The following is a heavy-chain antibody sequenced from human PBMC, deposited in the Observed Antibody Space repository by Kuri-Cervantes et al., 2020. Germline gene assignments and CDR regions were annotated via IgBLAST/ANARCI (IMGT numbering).Heavy chain of an antibody. D-gene: IGHD3-10*01. CDR3: AREGGMVRGVRPYYFYMDV. CDR1: GYTFTSYD. CDR2: MNPNSGNT. J-gene: IGHJ6*03. V-gene: IGHV1-8*02. Sequence: ASVKVSCKASGYTFTSYDINWVRQATGQGLEWMGWMNPNSGNTGYAQKFQGRVTMTRNTSISTAYMELSSLRSEDTAVYYCAREGGMVRGVRPYYFYMDVWGKGTTVTVSS.